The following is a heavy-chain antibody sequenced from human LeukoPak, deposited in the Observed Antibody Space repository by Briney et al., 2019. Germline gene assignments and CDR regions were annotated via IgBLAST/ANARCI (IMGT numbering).Heavy chain of an antibody. V-gene: IGHV1-8*01. CDR3: ARDLRPIYQQMVRGPGAFDI. Sequence: ASVKVSCKASGYTFTSYDINWVRQAPGQGLEWMGWMNPNSGNTGYAQKFQGRVTMTRDMATSTVYMELSSLRSEDTAVYYCARDLRPIYQQMVRGPGAFDIWGQGTMVTVSS. J-gene: IGHJ3*02. CDR2: MNPNSGNT. CDR1: GYTFTSYD. D-gene: IGHD3-10*01.